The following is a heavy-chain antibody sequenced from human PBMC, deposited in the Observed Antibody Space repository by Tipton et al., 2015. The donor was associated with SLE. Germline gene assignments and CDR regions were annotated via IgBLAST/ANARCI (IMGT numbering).Heavy chain of an antibody. Sequence: SLRLSCAASGFTFSAYGMHWVRQAPGKGLEWVALMWYDGNDEYYAESVKGRFTISRDNSKNTLYLQINSLRAEDTAVYYCARDLLGYCSGGTCYALGYWGQGTLVTVSS. D-gene: IGHD2-15*01. CDR1: GFTFSAYG. V-gene: IGHV3-33*08. CDR3: ARDLLGYCSGGTCYALGY. CDR2: MWYDGNDE. J-gene: IGHJ4*02.